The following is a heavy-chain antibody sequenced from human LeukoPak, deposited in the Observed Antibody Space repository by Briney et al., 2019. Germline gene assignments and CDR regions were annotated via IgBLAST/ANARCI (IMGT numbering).Heavy chain of an antibody. CDR1: GYTFTSYY. CDR2: INPSGGST. J-gene: IGHJ6*03. CDR3: ARGLYSYGPYYYYMDV. V-gene: IGHV1-46*01. Sequence: GASVKVSCKASGYTFTSYYMHWVRQAPGQGLEWMGIINPSGGSTSYAQKFQGRVTMTRDMSTSTVYMELSSLRSEDTAVYYCARGLYSYGPYYYYMDVWGKGTTVTVSS. D-gene: IGHD5-18*01.